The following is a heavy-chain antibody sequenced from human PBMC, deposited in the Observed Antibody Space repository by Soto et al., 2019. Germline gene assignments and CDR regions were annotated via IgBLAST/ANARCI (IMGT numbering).Heavy chain of an antibody. CDR2: VYHSGTT. CDR1: GGSISSSNW. V-gene: IGHV4-4*02. J-gene: IGHJ4*02. D-gene: IGHD6-13*01. Sequence: QVELQESGPGLVKPSGTLSLTCAVSGGSISSSNWWSWVRQPPGKGLEWIGDVYHSGTTNYNPSLKSRVTISMDKSKNQFSLTPTSVTAADTAVYYCARTWYDSSPKWGQGTLVTVSS. CDR3: ARTWYDSSPK.